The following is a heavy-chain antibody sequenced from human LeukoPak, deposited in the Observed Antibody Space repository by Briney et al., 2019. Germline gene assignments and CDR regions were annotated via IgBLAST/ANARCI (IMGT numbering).Heavy chain of an antibody. CDR2: MSPNSGNT. CDR3: ARGAYYYYYYLDV. Sequence: ASVKVSCKTSGYTFISYDINWVRQATGQGLEWMGWMSPNSGNTGYAQKFQGRVTITGNTSISTAYMELSSLRSEDTAVYYCARGAYYYYYYLDVWGKGTTVTVAS. J-gene: IGHJ6*03. V-gene: IGHV1-8*03. CDR1: GYTFISYD.